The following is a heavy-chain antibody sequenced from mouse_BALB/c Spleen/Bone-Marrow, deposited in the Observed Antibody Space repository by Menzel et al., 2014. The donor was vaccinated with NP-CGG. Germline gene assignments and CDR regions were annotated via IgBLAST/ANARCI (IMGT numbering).Heavy chain of an antibody. CDR2: IVPRSGYT. J-gene: IGHJ2*01. D-gene: IGHD1-2*01. V-gene: IGHV1-4*02. CDR3: ARQDITTAYYDY. Sequence: VKLMESASELARPGASVRLSCRASGYTFTGYTMQWVKQRPGQGLEWIGYIVPRSGYTDYNQKFKDKATLTADKSSSTAYMQRSRLTAEDSAVYYQARQDITTAYYDYWGQGTTLTVSS. CDR1: GYTFTGYT.